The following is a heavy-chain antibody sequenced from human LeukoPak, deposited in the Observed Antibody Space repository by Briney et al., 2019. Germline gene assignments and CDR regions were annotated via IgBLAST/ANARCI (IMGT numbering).Heavy chain of an antibody. CDR3: ARYSSSSGGASYYLDY. CDR2: ISVDGGVT. J-gene: IGHJ4*01. V-gene: IGHV3-74*01. D-gene: IGHD6-6*01. Sequence: GGSLRLSCTASGFTLRNYWMHWVRQVPGKRLVWVSRISVDGGVTNYADSVQGRFTISRDNAKNILYLQINSLRSEDTAVYYCARYSSSSGGASYYLDYWGHGTLVTVSS. CDR1: GFTLRNYW.